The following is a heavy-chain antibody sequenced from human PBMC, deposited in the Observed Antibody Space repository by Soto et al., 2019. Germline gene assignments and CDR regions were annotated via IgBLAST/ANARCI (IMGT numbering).Heavy chain of an antibody. CDR2: IYHSGST. J-gene: IGHJ3*01. Sequence: QLQLQESGPGLVKPSETLSLTCTVSGGFISSSNCYWGWIRQPPGKGLEWIGSIYHSGSTSYNPSLKSRVTISVDTSKNQFSLKVNSVTAADTAVYYCARPVGVEQQLVHDAFDLWGQGTMVAVSS. CDR3: ARPVGVEQQLVHDAFDL. CDR1: GGFISSSNCY. V-gene: IGHV4-39*01. D-gene: IGHD6-13*01.